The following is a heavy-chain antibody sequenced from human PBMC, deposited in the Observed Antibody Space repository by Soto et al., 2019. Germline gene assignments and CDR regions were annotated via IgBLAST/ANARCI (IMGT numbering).Heavy chain of an antibody. Sequence: GVSLRLSFSASGFTFRSYAMSWVRQAPGKGLEWVSAISGSGGSTYYADSVKGRFTISRDNSKNTLYLQMNSLRAEDTAVYYCAKDDEDYYDSSGYYPVDYWGQGTLVTVS. CDR1: GFTFRSYA. J-gene: IGHJ4*02. D-gene: IGHD3-22*01. V-gene: IGHV3-23*01. CDR3: AKDDEDYYDSSGYYPVDY. CDR2: ISGSGGST.